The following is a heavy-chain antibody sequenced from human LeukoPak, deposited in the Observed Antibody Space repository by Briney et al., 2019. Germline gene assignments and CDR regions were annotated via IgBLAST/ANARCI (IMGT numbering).Heavy chain of an antibody. J-gene: IGHJ4*02. CDR2: MNPNSGNT. CDR3: ARVRYYDSSGYSVGDFDY. CDR1: GYTFTSYD. Sequence: ASVKVSCKASGYTFTSYDINWVRQATGQGLEWMGWMNPNSGNTGYAQKFQGRVTMTRDTSTSTVYMELSSLRSEDTAVYYCARVRYYDSSGYSVGDFDYWGQGTLVTVSS. V-gene: IGHV1-8*02. D-gene: IGHD3-22*01.